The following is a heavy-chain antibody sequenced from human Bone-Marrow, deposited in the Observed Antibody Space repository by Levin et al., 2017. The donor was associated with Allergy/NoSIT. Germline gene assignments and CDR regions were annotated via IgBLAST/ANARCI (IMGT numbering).Heavy chain of an antibody. CDR3: ARLVEMATFPFDY. Sequence: SCAASGFNFRTYAMSWVRQAPGKGLEWVSGISDGGGSTYSADSVKGRFTISRDNSKNTLYLQMNSLRADDTAVYYCARLVEMATFPFDYWGQGTLVTVSS. J-gene: IGHJ4*02. V-gene: IGHV3-23*01. CDR1: GFNFRTYA. D-gene: IGHD5-24*01. CDR2: ISDGGGST.